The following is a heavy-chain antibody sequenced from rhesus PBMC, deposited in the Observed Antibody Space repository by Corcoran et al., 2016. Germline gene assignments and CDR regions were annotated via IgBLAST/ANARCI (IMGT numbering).Heavy chain of an antibody. CDR2: NGATTDQT. V-gene: IGHV4-127*01. D-gene: IGHD4-35*01. Sequence: QVQLQESGPGLVKPSETLSLTCAVSGSSITSGYGWSWIRQPPGQGLEWIGYNGATTDQTKNKPPRQSRVTISKDRAKNQLSLTLKSVPAADTAGYFFARHPDRGNYEYRFDVWGAGVLVTVFS. CDR1: GSSITSGYG. J-gene: IGHJ5-1*01. CDR3: ARHPDRGNYEYRFDV.